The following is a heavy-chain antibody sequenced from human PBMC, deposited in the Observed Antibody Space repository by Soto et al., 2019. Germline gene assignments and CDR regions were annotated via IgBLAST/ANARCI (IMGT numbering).Heavy chain of an antibody. CDR1: GFTFIGYN. D-gene: IGHD3-16*01. J-gene: IGHJ6*02. CDR2: ISSSSTYI. CDR3: ARDPPKRGTTMDV. Sequence: GGSLRLSCVASGFTFIGYNMNWVRQAPGKGLEWVASISSSSTYIYYADSVKGRFTISRDNAEKSLYLHMNSLRAEDTAVYYCARDPPKRGTTMDVWGQGTTVTVSS. V-gene: IGHV3-21*01.